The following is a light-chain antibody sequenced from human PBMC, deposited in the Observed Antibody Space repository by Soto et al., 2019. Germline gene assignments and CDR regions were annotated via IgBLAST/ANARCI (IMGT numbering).Light chain of an antibody. CDR3: SSYTSSTTRA. CDR1: SSDVGGYNF. V-gene: IGLV2-14*01. Sequence: QSALTQPASVSGSPGQSITISCTGTSSDVGGYNFVSWYQQHPGKAPKLMIYDVTIRPSGVSNRFSGSKSGNTASLTISGLQAEDEADYYCSSYTSSTTRAFGGGTKLTVL. CDR2: DVT. J-gene: IGLJ2*01.